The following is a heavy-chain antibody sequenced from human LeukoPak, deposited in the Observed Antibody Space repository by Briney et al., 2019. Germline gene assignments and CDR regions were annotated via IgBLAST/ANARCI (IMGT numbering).Heavy chain of an antibody. CDR1: GFTFSSYG. V-gene: IGHV3-53*01. CDR2: IYIGGRT. D-gene: IGHD4-17*01. J-gene: IGHJ2*01. Sequence: GRSLRLSCAASGFTFSSYGMHWVRQAPGKGLEWVSVIYIGGRTYYADSVTGRFTISRDNSKNTLYLQMNSLRAEDTAVYYCARCLGGDYVSDTYWYFDLWGRGTPVTVSS. CDR3: ARCLGGDYVSDTYWYFDL.